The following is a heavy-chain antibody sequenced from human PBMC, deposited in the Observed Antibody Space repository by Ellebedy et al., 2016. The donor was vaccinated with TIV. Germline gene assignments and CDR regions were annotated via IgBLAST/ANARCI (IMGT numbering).Heavy chain of an antibody. Sequence: LSLXCAVYGGSFSGYYWSWIRQPPGKGLEWVSYISGSGSYTKYADSVKGRFTISRDNSKNTLYLQMNSLRAEDTAVYYCASYYGSGSYVGWGQGTLVTVSS. J-gene: IGHJ4*02. CDR3: ASYYGSGSYVG. D-gene: IGHD3-10*01. CDR1: GGSFSGYY. CDR2: ISGSGSYT. V-gene: IGHV3-11*06.